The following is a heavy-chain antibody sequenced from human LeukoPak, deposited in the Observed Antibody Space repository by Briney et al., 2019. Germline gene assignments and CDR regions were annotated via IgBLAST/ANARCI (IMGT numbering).Heavy chain of an antibody. Sequence: SETLSLTCAVYGASLSGYYWGWVRQPQGKGMEGVGEINNSGCTNYNPSLKTRVTISVDTSKNQFSLKLSSVTAADTAVYYCARGRGDGYVGEYYYYMDVWGKGTTVTVSS. CDR3: ARGRGDGYVGEYYYYMDV. J-gene: IGHJ6*03. D-gene: IGHD5-24*01. CDR2: INNSGCT. CDR1: GASLSGYY. V-gene: IGHV4-34*01.